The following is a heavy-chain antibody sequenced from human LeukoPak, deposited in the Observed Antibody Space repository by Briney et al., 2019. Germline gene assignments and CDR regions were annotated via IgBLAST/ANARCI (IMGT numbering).Heavy chain of an antibody. CDR3: ASYYVWGSYRSDY. CDR1: GFTFSSYG. CDR2: ISGSGGST. V-gene: IGHV3-23*01. Sequence: GGSLRLSCAASGFTFSSYGMHWVRQAPGKGLEWVSGISGSGGSTYYADSVKGRFTISRDNLKNTLYLQMNSLRAADTAVYYCASYYVWGSYRSDYWGQGTLVTVSS. J-gene: IGHJ4*02. D-gene: IGHD3-16*02.